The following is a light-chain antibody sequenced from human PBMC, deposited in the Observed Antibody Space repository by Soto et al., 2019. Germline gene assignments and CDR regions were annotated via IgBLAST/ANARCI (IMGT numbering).Light chain of an antibody. CDR3: YSASDNNPWV. Sequence: SYELTQPASVSVSPGQTARITCSGAALANNYDRWLQQKPGQAPVLVIYKDTERPSRIPERFSGSSSGTTVTLTISGAQVEDEADYYCYSASDNNPWVFGGGTKLTVL. CDR2: KDT. V-gene: IGLV3-27*01. CDR1: ALANNY. J-gene: IGLJ3*02.